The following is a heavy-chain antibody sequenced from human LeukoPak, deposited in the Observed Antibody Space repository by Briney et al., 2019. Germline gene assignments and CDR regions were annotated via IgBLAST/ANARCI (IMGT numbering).Heavy chain of an antibody. D-gene: IGHD6-19*01. V-gene: IGHV3-30*18. CDR3: AKSMAVAATGHAFDI. CDR2: ISYDGSNK. J-gene: IGHJ3*02. CDR1: GFTFSSYG. Sequence: GGSLRLSCAASGFTFSSYGMHWVRQAPGKGLEWVAVISYDGSNKYYADSVKGRFTISRDNSKNTLYLQMNSLRAEDTAVYYCAKSMAVAATGHAFDIWGQGTMVTVSS.